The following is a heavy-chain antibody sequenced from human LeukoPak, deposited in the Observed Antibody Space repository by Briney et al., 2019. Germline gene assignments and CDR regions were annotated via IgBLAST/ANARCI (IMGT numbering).Heavy chain of an antibody. CDR1: GFTFSSYW. J-gene: IGHJ4*02. Sequence: PGGSLRLSCAASGFTFSSYWMHWVRQAPGKGLVWVSRINSDGSSTSYADSVKGRFTISRDNAKNTLYLQMNSLRAEDTAVYYCARDAQRGFDYSNSLEHWGQGSLVTVSS. D-gene: IGHD4-11*01. CDR2: INSDGSST. V-gene: IGHV3-74*01. CDR3: ARDAQRGFDYSNSLEH.